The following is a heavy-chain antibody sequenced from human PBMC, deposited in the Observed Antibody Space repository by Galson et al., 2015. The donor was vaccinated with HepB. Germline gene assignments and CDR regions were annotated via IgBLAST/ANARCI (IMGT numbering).Heavy chain of an antibody. CDR3: ARGVGQLVLRGRMDV. Sequence: SLRLSCAASGFTFSSYWMSWVRQAPGKGLEWVANIKQDGSEKYYVDSVKGRFTISRDNAKNSLYLQMNSLRAEDTAVYYCARGVGQLVLRGRMDVWGQGTTVTVSS. J-gene: IGHJ6*02. D-gene: IGHD6-13*01. CDR2: IKQDGSEK. CDR1: GFTFSSYW. V-gene: IGHV3-7*03.